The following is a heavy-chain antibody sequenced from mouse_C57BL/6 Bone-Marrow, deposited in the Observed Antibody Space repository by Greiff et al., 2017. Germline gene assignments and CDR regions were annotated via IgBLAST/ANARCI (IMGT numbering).Heavy chain of an antibody. CDR2: ISSGGSYT. CDR1: GFTFSSYG. D-gene: IGHD4-1*01. V-gene: IGHV5-6*01. Sequence: EVKLVESGGDLVKPGGSLKLSCAASGFTFSSYGMSWVRQTPDKRLEWVATISSGGSYTYYPDSVKGRFTISRDNAKNTLYLQMSSLKSEDTAMDYCARHRTGFDYWGQGTTLTVSS. J-gene: IGHJ2*01. CDR3: ARHRTGFDY.